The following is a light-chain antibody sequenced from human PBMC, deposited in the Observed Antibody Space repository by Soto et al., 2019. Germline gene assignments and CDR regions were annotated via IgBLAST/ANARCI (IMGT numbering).Light chain of an antibody. J-gene: IGKJ1*01. CDR1: QSVSSH. V-gene: IGKV3-15*01. Sequence: EIRMTQSPAILSVSPGESATLSCRASQSVSSHVVWYQQKPGQAPRLLISDSSTTGFPARFSGSGSGTEFTLTISSLQSDASAIYYCQQFGDWPSFGLGTKLEI. CDR2: DSS. CDR3: QQFGDWPS.